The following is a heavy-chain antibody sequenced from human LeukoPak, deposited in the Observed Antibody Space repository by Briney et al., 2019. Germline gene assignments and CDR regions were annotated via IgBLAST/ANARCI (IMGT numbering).Heavy chain of an antibody. Sequence: GGSLRLSCAASGFTFSSYAMHWVRQAPGKGLEWVANIKQDGSEKYYVDSVKGRFTISRDNAKNSLYLQMNSLRAEDTAVYYCASPGATYSRIFDYWGQGTLVTVSS. D-gene: IGHD6-13*01. V-gene: IGHV3-7*01. CDR3: ASPGATYSRIFDY. J-gene: IGHJ4*02. CDR1: GFTFSSYA. CDR2: IKQDGSEK.